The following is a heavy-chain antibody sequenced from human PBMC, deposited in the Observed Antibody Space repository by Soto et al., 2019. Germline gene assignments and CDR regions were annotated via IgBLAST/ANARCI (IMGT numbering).Heavy chain of an antibody. CDR2: IYYSGST. CDR1: GGSISSSSYY. J-gene: IGHJ4*02. D-gene: IGHD6-19*01. V-gene: IGHV4-39*01. CDR3: ARRDASISSGWYLGPFT. Sequence: SETLSLTCTVSGGSISSSSYYWGWIRQPPGKGLEWIGSIYYSGSTYYNPSLKSRVTISVDTSKNQFSLKLSSVTAADTAVYYCARRDASISSGWYLGPFTWGQGTLVTVSS.